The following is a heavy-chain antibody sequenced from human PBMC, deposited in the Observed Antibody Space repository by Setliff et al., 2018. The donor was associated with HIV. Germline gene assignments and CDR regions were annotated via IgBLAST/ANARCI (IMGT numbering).Heavy chain of an antibody. CDR1: GGSMNSYY. Sequence: SETLSLTCTVSGGSMNSYYWNWIRQPPGKGLEWIGYIYYSGSTNYNPSLKSRVTISVDTSKNQFSLKLSSVTAADTAVYYCARGPAGRLVFLSYWGQGTLVTVSS. CDR3: ARGPAGRLVFLSY. J-gene: IGHJ4*02. D-gene: IGHD6-6*01. V-gene: IGHV4-59*01. CDR2: IYYSGST.